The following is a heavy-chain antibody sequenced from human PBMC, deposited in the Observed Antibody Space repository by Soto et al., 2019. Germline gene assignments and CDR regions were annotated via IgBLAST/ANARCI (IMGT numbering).Heavy chain of an antibody. J-gene: IGHJ4*02. CDR1: GFTFSKFG. CDR3: AKEVVGNRGSFDF. CDR2: IGYDGSVI. V-gene: IGHV3-30*02. Sequence: GASLRLSSTTFGFTFSKFGMHWRQQAPGKGLEWMASIGYDGSVIYYADSVRGRFTISRGNSHKTLHLQMKGLRAEDTATYFCAKEVVGNRGSFDFWGQGTLVTVSS. D-gene: IGHD2-15*01.